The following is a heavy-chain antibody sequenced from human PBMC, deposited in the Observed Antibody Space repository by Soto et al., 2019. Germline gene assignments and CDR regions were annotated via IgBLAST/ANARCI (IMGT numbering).Heavy chain of an antibody. V-gene: IGHV1-69*06. CDR3: ARVRGVYCCSTSCYLNYYHGMDV. D-gene: IGHD2-2*01. CDR2: IIPIFGTA. CDR1: GGTFSSYA. Sequence: QVQLVQSGAEVKKPGSSVKVSCKASGGTFSSYAISWVRQAPGQGLEWMGGIIPIFGTANYAQKFQGRVTITADKSTSTAYMELSSLRTEDTAVYYCARVRGVYCCSTSCYLNYYHGMDVWGQGTTVIVSS. J-gene: IGHJ6*02.